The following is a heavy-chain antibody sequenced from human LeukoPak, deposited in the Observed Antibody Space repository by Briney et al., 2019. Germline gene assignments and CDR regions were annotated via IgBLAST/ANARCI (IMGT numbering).Heavy chain of an antibody. J-gene: IGHJ6*02. CDR2: INHSGST. D-gene: IGHD2-15*01. CDR1: GGSFSGYY. CDR3: ARVRGRGLTYYYYYGMDV. V-gene: IGHV4-34*01. Sequence: SEILSLACAVYGGSFSGYYWSWIRQPPGKGLEWIGEINHSGSTNYNPSLKSRVTISVDTSKNQFSLKLSSVTAADTAVYYCARVRGRGLTYYYYYGMDVWGQGTTVTVS.